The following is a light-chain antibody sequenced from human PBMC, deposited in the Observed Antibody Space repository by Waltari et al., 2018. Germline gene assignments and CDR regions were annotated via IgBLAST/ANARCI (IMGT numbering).Light chain of an antibody. V-gene: IGLV8-61*01. Sequence: QTVVTQEPSLSVSPGGTVTLTCALSSGPLSTTSYVSWYQQSPGQTPRTLVYKTNIRSSGVPDRFSGSSLGNKAALIITGAQADDECDYYCLVYMGSGIWVFGGGTKLTVL. CDR3: LVYMGSGIWV. J-gene: IGLJ3*02. CDR1: SGPLSTTSY. CDR2: KTN.